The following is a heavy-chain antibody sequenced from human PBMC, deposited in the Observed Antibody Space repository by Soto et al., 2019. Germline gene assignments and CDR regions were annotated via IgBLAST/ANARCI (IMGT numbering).Heavy chain of an antibody. D-gene: IGHD2-15*01. CDR2: ISVSGTYT. CDR3: AKGGAVKLPRYNWFDP. V-gene: IGHV3-23*01. Sequence: GGSLRLSCAASGFNFSSYATNWVRQAPGKGLEWVSGISVSGTYTYYAESVKGRFTISRDNSKSTLYLQMNSLRAEDTAVYYCAKGGAVKLPRYNWFDPWGQGVLVTVSS. J-gene: IGHJ5*02. CDR1: GFNFSSYA.